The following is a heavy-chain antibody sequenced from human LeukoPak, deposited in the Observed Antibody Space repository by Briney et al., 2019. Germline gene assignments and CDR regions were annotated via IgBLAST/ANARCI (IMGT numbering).Heavy chain of an antibody. CDR1: GGTFSNYV. J-gene: IGHJ6*03. CDR3: ARVGVGHSSSYSYFYHYYMDV. D-gene: IGHD6-6*01. V-gene: IGHV1-69*06. Sequence: GASVKVSCKASGGTFSNYVISWVRQAPGQGPEWMGGIIPIFGTTKYAQKFQGRVTIAADKSTSTVYMELSSLSSEDTVVYYCARVGVGHSSSYSYFYHYYMDVWGKGTTVTVSS. CDR2: IIPIFGTT.